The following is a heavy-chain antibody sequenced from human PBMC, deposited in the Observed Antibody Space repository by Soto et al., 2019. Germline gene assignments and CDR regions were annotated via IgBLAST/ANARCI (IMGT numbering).Heavy chain of an antibody. CDR3: ARFSDSYYYAMDV. CDR2: INHSGVT. V-gene: IGHV4-34*01. CDR1: GGSFIGYY. J-gene: IGHJ6*02. Sequence: SETLSLTCAAYGGSFIGYYWSWILQPPGKGLEWIGEINHSGVTNYKPSLKRRVTISVDTSKNQFSLQLKSVTAADTALYYCARFSDSYYYAMDVWGQGSTVTVSS. D-gene: IGHD2-21*02.